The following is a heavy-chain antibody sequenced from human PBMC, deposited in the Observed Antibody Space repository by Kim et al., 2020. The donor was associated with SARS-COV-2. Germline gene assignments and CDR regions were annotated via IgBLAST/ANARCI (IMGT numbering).Heavy chain of an antibody. V-gene: IGHV3-48*02. J-gene: IGHJ4*02. CDR2: ISRSGSAI. Sequence: GGSLRLSCAASGLTFSTTDMHWVRQAPGKGLEWIAYISRSGSAIVYADSVKGRFTISRDEAKNSIFLQMNSLRDEDTAVYYCARDRTAFDYWGQGTLVTVHS. D-gene: IGHD1-1*01. CDR1: GLTFSTTD. CDR3: ARDRTAFDY.